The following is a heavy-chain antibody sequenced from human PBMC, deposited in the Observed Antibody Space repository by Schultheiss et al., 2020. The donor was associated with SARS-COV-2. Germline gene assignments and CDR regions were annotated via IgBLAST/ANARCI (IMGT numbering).Heavy chain of an antibody. J-gene: IGHJ3*02. CDR3: ATYSSSHDAFDI. CDR2: IGTAGDT. CDR1: GFTFSSYA. V-gene: IGHV3-13*01. D-gene: IGHD6-6*01. Sequence: GGSLRLSCAASGFTFSSYAMHWVRQAPGKGLEWVSAIGTAGDTYYPGSVKGRFTISRDNAKNSLYLQMNSLRAEDTAVYYCATYSSSHDAFDIWGQGTMVTVSS.